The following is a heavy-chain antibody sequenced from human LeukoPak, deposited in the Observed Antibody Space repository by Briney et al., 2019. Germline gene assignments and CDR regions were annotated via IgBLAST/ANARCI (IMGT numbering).Heavy chain of an antibody. V-gene: IGHV3-11*01. D-gene: IGHD5-24*01. CDR1: GFTFSDYY. J-gene: IGHJ6*02. CDR2: ISSGDSTR. CDR3: ARDRPRDGYEFYHYGMDV. Sequence: GGSLRLSCAASGFTFSDYYMSWLRQAPGKALEGASYISSGDSTRYYAVQVKGRFTIYSNNAKNSLYLQMISLRAEDTAVYYCARDRPRDGYEFYHYGMDVWGQGTTVTVFS.